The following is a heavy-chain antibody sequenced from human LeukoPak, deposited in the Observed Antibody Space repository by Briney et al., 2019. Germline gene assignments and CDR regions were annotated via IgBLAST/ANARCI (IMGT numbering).Heavy chain of an antibody. D-gene: IGHD3-3*01. CDR2: IHHDGST. Sequence: KPSETLSLTCAAYGGSFSGYYWSWIRQSPGKGPEWIGEIHHDGSTNYNPSLMSRVTISVDTSKNQFSLDLTSVTAADTGVYFCGRGPHQEWPPIQYWGQGSLVTVSS. CDR3: GRGPHQEWPPIQY. J-gene: IGHJ4*02. V-gene: IGHV4-34*01. CDR1: GGSFSGYY.